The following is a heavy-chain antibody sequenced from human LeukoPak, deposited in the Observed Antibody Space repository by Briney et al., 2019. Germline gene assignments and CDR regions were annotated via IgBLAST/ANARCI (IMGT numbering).Heavy chain of an antibody. D-gene: IGHD3-16*02. J-gene: IGHJ4*02. V-gene: IGHV3-48*01. CDR2: ISSSSTI. CDR3: ARVVWGGYRKDY. Sequence: PGGSLGLSCAASGFTFSSYSMNWVRQAPGKGLEWVSYISSSSTIYYADSVKGRFTISRDNAKNSLYLQMNSLRAEDTAVYYCARVVWGGYRKDYWGQGTLVTVSS. CDR1: GFTFSSYS.